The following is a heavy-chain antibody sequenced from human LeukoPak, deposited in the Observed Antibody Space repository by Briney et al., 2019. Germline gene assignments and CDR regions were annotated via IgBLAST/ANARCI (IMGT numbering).Heavy chain of an antibody. CDR3: AKDGKVTFDY. J-gene: IGHJ4*02. Sequence: GGSLRLSCAASGFTFSSYSMNWVRQAPGKGLEWVAVISYDGSNKYYADSVKGRFTISRDNSKNTLYLQMNSLRAEDTAVYYCAKDGKVTFDYWGQGTLVTVSS. CDR1: GFTFSSYS. CDR2: ISYDGSNK. V-gene: IGHV3-30*18. D-gene: IGHD2-21*02.